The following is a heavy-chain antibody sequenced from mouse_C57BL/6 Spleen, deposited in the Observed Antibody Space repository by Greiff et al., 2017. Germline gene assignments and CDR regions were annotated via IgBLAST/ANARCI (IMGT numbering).Heavy chain of an antibody. CDR3: ARSGSSGLGYAMDY. CDR2: IYPGDGDT. CDR1: GYAFSSSW. V-gene: IGHV1-82*01. D-gene: IGHD3-2*02. J-gene: IGHJ4*01. Sequence: VKVVESGPELVKPGASVKISCKASGYAFSSSWMNWVKQRPGKGLEWIGRIYPGDGDTNYNGKFKGKATLTADKSSSTAYMQLSSLTSEDSAVYFCARSGSSGLGYAMDYWGQGTSVTVSS.